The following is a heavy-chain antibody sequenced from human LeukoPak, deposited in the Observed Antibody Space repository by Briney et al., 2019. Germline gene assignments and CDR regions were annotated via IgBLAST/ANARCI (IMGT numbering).Heavy chain of an antibody. D-gene: IGHD5-18*01. CDR2: INWNGGST. CDR3: ARDWGYSYGYSFDY. J-gene: IGHJ4*02. CDR1: GFTFDDYG. Sequence: PGGSLRLSCAASGFTFDDYGMSWVRQAPGKGLEWVSGINWNGGSTGYADSVKGRLTISRDNAKNSLYLQMNSLRAEDTALYYCARDWGYSYGYSFDYWGQGTLVTVSS. V-gene: IGHV3-20*04.